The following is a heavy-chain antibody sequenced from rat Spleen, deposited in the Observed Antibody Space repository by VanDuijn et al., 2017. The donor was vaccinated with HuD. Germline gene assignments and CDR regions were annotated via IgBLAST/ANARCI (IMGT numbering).Heavy chain of an antibody. CDR3: AKDTYYDPGGFDY. CDR2: IDTDGSRT. Sequence: EVQLVETGGGLVQPGRSLKLSCVASGFTFNRYWMYWVRQAPGKGLEWVSSIDTDGSRTYYPDSVRGRFTISRDNAENTAYLQMNSLWSEDTATYYCAKDTYYDPGGFDYWGQGVMVTVSS. D-gene: IGHD1-9*01. J-gene: IGHJ2*01. CDR1: GFTFNRYW. V-gene: IGHV5-58*01.